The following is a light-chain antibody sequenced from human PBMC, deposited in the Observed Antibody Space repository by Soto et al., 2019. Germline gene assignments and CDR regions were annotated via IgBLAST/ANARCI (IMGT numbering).Light chain of an antibody. CDR3: QQYDRFPRT. J-gene: IGKJ1*01. Sequence: DIQMTQSPSTLSASVGDRVTITCRASQSISSWLAWYQQKPVKAPKLLIYKASNVESGAPSRFSGSGSGTEFTLIISGLQPDDFATYYCQQYDRFPRTFGQGTTVEIK. V-gene: IGKV1-5*03. CDR1: QSISSW. CDR2: KAS.